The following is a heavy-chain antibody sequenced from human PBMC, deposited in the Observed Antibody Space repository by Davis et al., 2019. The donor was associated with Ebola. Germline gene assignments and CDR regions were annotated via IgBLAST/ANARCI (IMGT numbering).Heavy chain of an antibody. D-gene: IGHD3-22*01. Sequence: GGSLRLSCAASGFTFSSYGMHWVRQAPGKGLEWVAVISYDGSNKYYADSVKGRFTISRDNSKNTLYLQMNSLRAEDTAVYYCASPEHRITMIVGSYFDYWGQGTLVTVSS. V-gene: IGHV3-30*03. J-gene: IGHJ4*02. CDR3: ASPEHRITMIVGSYFDY. CDR1: GFTFSSYG. CDR2: ISYDGSNK.